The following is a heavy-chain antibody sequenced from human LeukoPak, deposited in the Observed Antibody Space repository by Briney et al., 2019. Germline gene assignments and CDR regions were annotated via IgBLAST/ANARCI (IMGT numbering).Heavy chain of an antibody. CDR1: GFTFSSYA. J-gene: IGHJ5*02. D-gene: IGHD3-16*01. CDR3: ARETRRGSWFDP. Sequence: GGSLRLSCAASGFTFSSYAMHWVRQAPGQRLEWMGWINAGNGNTKYSQKFQGRVTITRDTSASTAYMELSSLRSEDTAVYYCARETRRGSWFDPWGQGTLVTVSS. CDR2: INAGNGNT. V-gene: IGHV1-3*01.